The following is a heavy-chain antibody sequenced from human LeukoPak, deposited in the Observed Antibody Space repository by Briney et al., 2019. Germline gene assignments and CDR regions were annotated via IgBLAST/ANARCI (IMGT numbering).Heavy chain of an antibody. J-gene: IGHJ6*02. CDR1: GYTFTGYY. CDR2: INPNSGGT. Sequence: GASVKVSCKASGYTFTGYYMHWVRQAPGQGLEWMGWINPNSGGTNYAQKFQGRVTMTRDTSISTAYMELSRLRSDDTAVYYCARVEPNPVIRYYDFWTYYYGMDVWGQGATVTVSS. CDR3: ARVEPNPVIRYYDFWTYYYGMDV. D-gene: IGHD3-3*01. V-gene: IGHV1-2*02.